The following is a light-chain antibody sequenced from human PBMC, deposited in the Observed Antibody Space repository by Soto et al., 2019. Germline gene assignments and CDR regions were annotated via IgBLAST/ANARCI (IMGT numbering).Light chain of an antibody. J-gene: IGKJ1*01. V-gene: IGKV1-5*03. Sequence: DIQMTQSPSTLSASVGDRVTIACRASQSVSTYLAWYQQKPGEAPKLLIYWASSLHTGVPSRFSGSGSGTEFTLTISSLQPDDFATYYCQQYNSYSKTFGLGTKVEIK. CDR2: WAS. CDR3: QQYNSYSKT. CDR1: QSVSTY.